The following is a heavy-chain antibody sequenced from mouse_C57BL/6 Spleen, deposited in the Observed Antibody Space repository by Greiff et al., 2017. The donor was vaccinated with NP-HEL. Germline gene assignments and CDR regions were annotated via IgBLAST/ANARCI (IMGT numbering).Heavy chain of an antibody. D-gene: IGHD1-1*01. CDR1: GYAFSSSW. Sequence: QVQLQQSGPELVKPGASVKISCKASGYAFSSSWMNWVKQRPGKGLEWIGRIYPGDGDTNYNGKFKGKATLTADKSSSTAYMQLSSLTSEDSAVYFCARSTVVAPYYAMDYWGQGTSDTVSS. CDR2: IYPGDGDT. V-gene: IGHV1-82*01. CDR3: ARSTVVAPYYAMDY. J-gene: IGHJ4*01.